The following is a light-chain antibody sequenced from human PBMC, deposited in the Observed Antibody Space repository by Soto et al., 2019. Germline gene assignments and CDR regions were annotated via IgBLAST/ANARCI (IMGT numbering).Light chain of an antibody. J-gene: IGKJ2*01. CDR2: DAS. CDR3: QQRSNLPP. Sequence: EIVLTQSPATLSLSPGERATLSCRASQSVSSSLGWYQQKPGQAPRPLIYDASNRATGIPARFSGSGSGTDFTLTISSLELEDFAVYYCQQRSNLPPFGQGTKPEI. CDR1: QSVSSS. V-gene: IGKV3-11*01.